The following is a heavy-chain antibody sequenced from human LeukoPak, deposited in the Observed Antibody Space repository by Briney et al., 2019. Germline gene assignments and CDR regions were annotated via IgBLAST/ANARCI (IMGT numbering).Heavy chain of an antibody. D-gene: IGHD3-16*01. CDR2: VYFDGGT. CDR3: ARDHYYDGRGRFDP. V-gene: IGHV4-39*07. CDR1: GGSVTSGTYH. J-gene: IGHJ5*02. Sequence: SETLSLTCSVSGGSVTSGTYHWGWIRQPPGKGLEWIGSVYFDGGTHYNPSLQSRVTVSVDTSKNQFSLRLSSVTAADTALYYCARDHYYDGRGRFDPWGQGTLVTVSS.